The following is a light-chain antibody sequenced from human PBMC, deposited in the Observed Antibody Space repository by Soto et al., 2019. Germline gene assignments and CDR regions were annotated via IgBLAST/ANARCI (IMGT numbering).Light chain of an antibody. CDR3: QQYSHWR. Sequence: DIQMTQSPSTLSASVGDRVTITCRASQSISSWLAWYQQKPGKAPKLLIYKASYLESWVPSTFSGSGSGTEFTLTISSLQPDDFATYYCQQYSHWRFGQGTKVDIK. V-gene: IGKV1-5*03. CDR2: KAS. CDR1: QSISSW. J-gene: IGKJ1*01.